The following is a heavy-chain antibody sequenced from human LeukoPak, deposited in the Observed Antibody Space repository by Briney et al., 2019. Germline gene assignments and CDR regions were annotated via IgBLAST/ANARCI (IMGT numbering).Heavy chain of an antibody. D-gene: IGHD6-19*01. Sequence: PSETLSLTCTVSGGSISNYHWSWIRQPAGKGLEWISQIHTGGSTNYHPPLKSRVTMSIDTPENQLSLTIRSVTAADTAVYYCARRDISSGWSFDYWGQGILVTVSS. V-gene: IGHV4-4*07. CDR3: ARRDISSGWSFDY. J-gene: IGHJ4*02. CDR2: IHTGGST. CDR1: GGSISNYH.